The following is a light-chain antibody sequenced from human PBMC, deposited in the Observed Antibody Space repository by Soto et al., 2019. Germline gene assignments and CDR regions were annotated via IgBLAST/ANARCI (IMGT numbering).Light chain of an antibody. Sequence: DIQMTQSPSSLSASVGDRVTIICRASQGIRNDLGWYQQKPGKAPKXLIYAASSLQSGVPSRFRGSGSGTEFTLTISGLKPEDFETDECLQQKSYPITFGQGTRLEIK. J-gene: IGKJ5*01. CDR2: AAS. V-gene: IGKV1-17*01. CDR3: LQQKSYPIT. CDR1: QGIRND.